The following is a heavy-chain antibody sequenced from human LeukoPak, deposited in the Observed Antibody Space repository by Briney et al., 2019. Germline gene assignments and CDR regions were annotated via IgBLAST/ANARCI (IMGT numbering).Heavy chain of an antibody. CDR2: IRGSGGDP. V-gene: IGHV3-23*01. D-gene: IGHD3-9*01. CDR3: ARLHYEILTGHPAFDF. Sequence: QSGGSLRLSCAASGFTFSSYAMSWVRQAPGKGLEWVSAIRGSGGDPYYADSVKGRFTISRDNSKNTLYLQMNSLRAEDTAVYYCARLHYEILTGHPAFDFWGQGTLVTVSS. CDR1: GFTFSSYA. J-gene: IGHJ4*02.